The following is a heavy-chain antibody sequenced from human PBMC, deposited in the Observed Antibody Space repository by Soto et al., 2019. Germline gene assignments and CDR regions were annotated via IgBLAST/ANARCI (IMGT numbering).Heavy chain of an antibody. D-gene: IGHD6-19*01. Sequence: PSETLSLTCTVSGVSITSYYWSWIRQSPGEGLEWIGFISYSGNTNYNPSLKSRVIISRDTSRNEFSLRLTSVTAADTAVYYCATSSGPQSPIGDHWGQGTLVTVSS. J-gene: IGHJ4*02. CDR1: GVSITSYY. V-gene: IGHV4-59*08. CDR3: ATSSGPQSPIGDH. CDR2: ISYSGNT.